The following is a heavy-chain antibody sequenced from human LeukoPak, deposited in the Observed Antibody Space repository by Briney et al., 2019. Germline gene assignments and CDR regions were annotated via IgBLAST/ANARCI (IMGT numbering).Heavy chain of an antibody. J-gene: IGHJ4*02. CDR2: ITSTSSNI. D-gene: IGHD6-19*01. V-gene: IGHV3-21*01. Sequence: GGSLRLSCAASGFPFSSYAMNWVRQAPGKGLEWGSSITSTSSNIYYADSVKGRFTISRDNAKKSLYLQMNSLRAEDTAVYYCATEFLGAVAETGDYWGQGTVVTVSS. CDR1: GFPFSSYA. CDR3: ATEFLGAVAETGDY.